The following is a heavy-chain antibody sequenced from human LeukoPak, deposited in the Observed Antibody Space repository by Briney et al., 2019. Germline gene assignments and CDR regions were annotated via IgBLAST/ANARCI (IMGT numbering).Heavy chain of an antibody. Sequence: SETLSLTCTVSDYSISSGSSWGWIRQSPGKGLECIGTIYHSGNTYYNPSLKSRATISVNTSKNQFSLNLTFVTAADTAVYFCARATYYDFWSGMGAFDIWGQGTVVTASS. V-gene: IGHV4-38-2*02. CDR3: ARATYYDFWSGMGAFDI. CDR2: IYHSGNT. D-gene: IGHD3-3*01. J-gene: IGHJ3*02. CDR1: DYSISSGSS.